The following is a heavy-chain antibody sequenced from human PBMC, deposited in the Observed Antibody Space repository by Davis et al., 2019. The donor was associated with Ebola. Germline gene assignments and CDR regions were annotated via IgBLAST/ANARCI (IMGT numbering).Heavy chain of an antibody. J-gene: IGHJ3*02. D-gene: IGHD3-16*02. CDR1: GGSISSGGYY. V-gene: IGHV4-31*03. Sequence: SETLSLTCTVSGGSISSGGYYWSRIRQHPGQGLEWIGYIYYSGSTYYNPSLKSRVTISGDTPKNQFSLELSSVTAADTAVYYCARASLLTFGGVIVIPDAFDIWGQGTMVTVSS. CDR2: IYYSGST. CDR3: ARASLLTFGGVIVIPDAFDI.